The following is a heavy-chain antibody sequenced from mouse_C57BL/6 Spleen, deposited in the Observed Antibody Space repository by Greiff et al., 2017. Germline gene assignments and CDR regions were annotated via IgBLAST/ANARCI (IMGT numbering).Heavy chain of an antibody. CDR1: GYTFTSYW. D-gene: IGHD2-3*01. Sequence: VKLQEPGAELVKPGASVKVSCKASGYTFTSYWMHWVKQRPGQGLEWIGRIHPSDSDTNYNQKFKGKATLTVDKSSSTAYMQLSSLTSEDSAVYYCASIYDGYYDYFDYWGQGTTLTVSS. J-gene: IGHJ2*01. V-gene: IGHV1-74*01. CDR3: ASIYDGYYDYFDY. CDR2: IHPSDSDT.